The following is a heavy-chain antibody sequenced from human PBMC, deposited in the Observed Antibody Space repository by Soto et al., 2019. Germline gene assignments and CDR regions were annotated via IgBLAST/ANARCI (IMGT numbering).Heavy chain of an antibody. V-gene: IGHV1-18*01. D-gene: IGHD3-10*01. Sequence: ASVKVSCKASGYTFSNDGINWVRQAPGQGLEWMGWISAYNGNTEYAQNFQGRVTMTTDTSTSTAYMELRSLRSDGTAVYSCARGGPTSADYYYGMDVWGLGTTVTVSS. CDR3: ARGGPTSADYYYGMDV. CDR1: GYTFSNDG. CDR2: ISAYNGNT. J-gene: IGHJ6*02.